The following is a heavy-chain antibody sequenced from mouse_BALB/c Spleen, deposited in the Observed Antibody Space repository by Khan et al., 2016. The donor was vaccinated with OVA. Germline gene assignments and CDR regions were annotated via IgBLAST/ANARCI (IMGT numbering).Heavy chain of an antibody. CDR1: GYTFTNFW. CDR2: VDPSNGET. CDR3: ARHDYGGFTY. Sequence: QIQLVQSGPDLVRPGASVKMSCKASGYTFTNFWIHWVKQRPGQGLEWIGMVDPSNGETILNKKFNDKATLNVDKSSNTAYMQLSSLTSEDSAVYSCARHDYGGFTYWGQGTLVTVSA. D-gene: IGHD2-4*01. V-gene: IGHV1-74*01. J-gene: IGHJ3*01.